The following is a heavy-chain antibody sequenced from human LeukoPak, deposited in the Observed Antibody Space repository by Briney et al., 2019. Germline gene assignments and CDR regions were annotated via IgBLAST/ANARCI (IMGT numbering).Heavy chain of an antibody. D-gene: IGHD2-21*01. J-gene: IGHJ3*01. V-gene: IGHV5-51*01. CDR1: GYSFTSYW. CDR3: ASLRSYSDAFDL. Sequence: PGESLKISCKGSGYSFTSYWIGWVRQMSGKGLEWMGIIYPGDSDTRYSPSFQGQVTISADKSISTAYLQWSSLRASDTAIFYCASLRSYSDAFDLWGQGTMVTVSS. CDR2: IYPGDSDT.